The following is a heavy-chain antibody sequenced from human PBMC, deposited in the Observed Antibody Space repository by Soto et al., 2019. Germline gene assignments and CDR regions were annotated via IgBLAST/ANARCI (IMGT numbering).Heavy chain of an antibody. V-gene: IGHV3-9*01. CDR3: AKDLRGSSSGRYFDY. CDR2: ISWNSGSI. J-gene: IGHJ4*02. CDR1: GFTFDDYA. D-gene: IGHD6-6*01. Sequence: RLSCAASGFTFDDYAMHWVRQAPGKGLEWVSGISWNSGSIGYADSVKGRFTISRDNAKNSLYLQMNSLRAEDTALYYCAKDLRGSSSGRYFDYWGQGTLVTVSS.